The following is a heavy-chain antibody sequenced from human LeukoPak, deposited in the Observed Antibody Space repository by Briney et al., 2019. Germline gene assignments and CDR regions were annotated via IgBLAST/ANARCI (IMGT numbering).Heavy chain of an antibody. V-gene: IGHV3-21*05. J-gene: IGHJ4*02. CDR1: GFAFSSYS. Sequence: GGSLRLSCAASGFAFSSYSMNWVRQAPGKGLEWVSYIRSNGGDIYYADSVKGRFTISRDNAKNSLYLQMNSLRAEDTAVYYCARLTSGYWGQGTLVTVSS. CDR3: ARLTSGY. D-gene: IGHD3-10*01. CDR2: IRSNGGDI.